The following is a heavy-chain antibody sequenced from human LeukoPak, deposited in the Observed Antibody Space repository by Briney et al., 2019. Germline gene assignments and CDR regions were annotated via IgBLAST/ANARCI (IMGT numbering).Heavy chain of an antibody. CDR2: IYYSGST. CDR1: GGSFSSGDYY. V-gene: IGHV4-61*08. D-gene: IGHD5-18*01. J-gene: IGHJ4*02. CDR3: AGGGYSYGPIDY. Sequence: PSETLSLTCTVSGGSFSSGDYYWSWIRQPPGKGLEWIGYIYYSGSTNYNPSLKSRVTISVDTSKNQFSLKLSSVTAADTAVYYCAGGGYSYGPIDYWGQGTLVTVSS.